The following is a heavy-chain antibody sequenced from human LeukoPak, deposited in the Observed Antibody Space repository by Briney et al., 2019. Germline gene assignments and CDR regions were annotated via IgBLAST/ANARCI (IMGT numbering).Heavy chain of an antibody. CDR1: GFTFSSYW. CDR3: ARNLGLGYCTTTSCSVDF. J-gene: IGHJ4*02. D-gene: IGHD2-2*03. Sequence: TGGSLRLSCAASGFTFSSYWMHWVRQAPGKGLVWVSRINNDGSITSYADSVKGRFTISRDNSRNTLFLQMNSLRREDTAVYYCARNLGLGYCTTTSCSVDFWGQGTLVSVSS. V-gene: IGHV3-74*01. CDR2: INNDGSIT.